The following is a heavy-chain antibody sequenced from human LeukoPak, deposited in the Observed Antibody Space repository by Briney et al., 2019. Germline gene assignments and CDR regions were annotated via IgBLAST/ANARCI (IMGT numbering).Heavy chain of an antibody. Sequence: GRSLRLSRAASGFTFSSYGMHWVRQAPGKGLEWVAVISYDGSNKYYADSVKGRFTISRDNSKNTLYLQMNSLRAEDTAVYYCAKAPYYYDSSDRTPSPYFAYWGQGTLVTVSS. V-gene: IGHV3-30*18. J-gene: IGHJ4*02. D-gene: IGHD3-22*01. CDR1: GFTFSSYG. CDR3: AKAPYYYDSSDRTPSPYFAY. CDR2: ISYDGSNK.